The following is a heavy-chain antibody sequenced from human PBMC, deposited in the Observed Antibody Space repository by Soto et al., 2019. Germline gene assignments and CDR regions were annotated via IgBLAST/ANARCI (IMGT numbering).Heavy chain of an antibody. CDR3: ARDLYYSSGRYFDHDAFDI. V-gene: IGHV1-18*01. J-gene: IGHJ3*02. CDR1: GYNFTSYG. CDR2: ISPHNDRT. Sequence: QVQLVQSGADVKKPGASAKVSCKASGYNFTSYGISWVRQAPGQGLEWMGWISPHNDRTKYARRFHDRVTMTTETPTSTVYMELGSLRSDDTAVYYCARDLYYSSGRYFDHDAFDIWGQGTVVTVSS. D-gene: IGHD6-19*01.